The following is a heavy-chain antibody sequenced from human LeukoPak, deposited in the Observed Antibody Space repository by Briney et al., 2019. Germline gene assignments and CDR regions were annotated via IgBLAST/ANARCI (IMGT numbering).Heavy chain of an antibody. D-gene: IGHD1-14*01. CDR2: IFKNGNT. CDR3: AGTGIRNWFDS. CDR1: GDSISTTGYF. J-gene: IGHJ5*01. Sequence: SETLSLTCSVFGDSISTTGYFWVWIRQSPGRGLEWIGSIFKNGNTFYNMSLKSRVTISVDTSKNEFYLNLASVTAADTAVYFCAGTGIRNWFDSWGQGILVTVSS. V-gene: IGHV4-39*01.